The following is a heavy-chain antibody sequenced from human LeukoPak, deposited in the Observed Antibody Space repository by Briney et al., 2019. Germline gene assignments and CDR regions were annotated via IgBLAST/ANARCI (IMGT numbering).Heavy chain of an antibody. CDR3: AREGDYYDSSGYYLTVPDY. J-gene: IGHJ4*02. V-gene: IGHV1-2*06. CDR1: GYTFTGYY. Sequence: ASVKVSCKASGYTFTGYYMHWVRQAPGQGLEWMGRINPNSGGTNYAQKFQGRVTMTRDTSISTAYMELGRLRSDDTAVYYCAREGDYYDSSGYYLTVPDYWGQGTLVTVSS. D-gene: IGHD3-22*01. CDR2: INPNSGGT.